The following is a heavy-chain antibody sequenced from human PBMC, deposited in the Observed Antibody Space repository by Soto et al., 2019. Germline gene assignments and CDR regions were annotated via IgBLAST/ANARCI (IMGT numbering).Heavy chain of an antibody. J-gene: IGHJ4*02. Sequence: GWSLRLSCAASGFTFSTHSRNWVRQTPGKGLEWISYISSGSSTIYYADSVKGRFTISRHNAKNSVFLQMSSLRAEDTAVYYCARGPRPVRASTYWGQGTLATVSS. CDR1: GFTFSTHS. V-gene: IGHV3-48*01. CDR2: ISSGSSTI. D-gene: IGHD2-2*01. CDR3: ARGPRPVRASTY.